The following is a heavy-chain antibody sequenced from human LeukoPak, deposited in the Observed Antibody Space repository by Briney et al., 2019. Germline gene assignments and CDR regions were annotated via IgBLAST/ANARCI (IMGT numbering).Heavy chain of an antibody. CDR1: GGSISSGDYY. V-gene: IGHV4-30-4*08. CDR2: IYYSGST. J-gene: IGHJ4*02. CDR3: TRETVVVPAALDY. D-gene: IGHD2-2*01. Sequence: PSETLSLTCTVSGGSISSGDYYWSWIRQPPGKGLEWIGYIYYSGSTYYNPSLKSRVTISVDTSKNQFSLKLSSVTAADTAVYYCTRETVVVPAALDYWGQATLVTLSS.